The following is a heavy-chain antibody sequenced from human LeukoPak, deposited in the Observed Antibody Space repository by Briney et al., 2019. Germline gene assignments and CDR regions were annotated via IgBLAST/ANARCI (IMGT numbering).Heavy chain of an antibody. CDR1: GGSISSNSYF. J-gene: IGHJ4*02. D-gene: IGHD3-16*01. V-gene: IGHV4-31*03. CDR2: IFYSATT. Sequence: SETLSLTCTVSGGSISSNSYFWSWIRQQPEKGLEWIGSIFYSATTYYNPSLKSRVTISMDTSKNQFSLSLSSVTAADTAVYYCARAGEGIEYYFDYWGQGTLVTVSS. CDR3: ARAGEGIEYYFDY.